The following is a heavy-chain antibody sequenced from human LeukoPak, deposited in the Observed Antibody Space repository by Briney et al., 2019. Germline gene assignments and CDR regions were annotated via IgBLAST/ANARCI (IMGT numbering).Heavy chain of an antibody. Sequence: GGSLRLSCAASGFTFSSYAMSWVRQAPGKGLEWVSAISGSGGSTYYADSVKGRFTISRDNSKNTLYLQMNSLRAEDTAVYYCARVEGDYGDYGGAFDIWGQGTMVTVSS. V-gene: IGHV3-23*01. CDR1: GFTFSSYA. J-gene: IGHJ3*02. CDR2: ISGSGGST. D-gene: IGHD4-17*01. CDR3: ARVEGDYGDYGGAFDI.